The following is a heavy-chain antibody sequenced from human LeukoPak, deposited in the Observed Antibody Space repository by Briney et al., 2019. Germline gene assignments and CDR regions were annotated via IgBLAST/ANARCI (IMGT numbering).Heavy chain of an antibody. CDR3: ASASNEGIAVAGSTPFDY. CDR1: GYTFTSYY. J-gene: IGHJ4*02. V-gene: IGHV1-46*01. Sequence: ASVKVSCKASGYTFTSYYMHWVRQAPGQGLEWMGIINPSGGSTSYAQKFQGRVTMTRDTSTSTVYMELSSLRSEDTAVYYCASASNEGIAVAGSTPFDYWGQGTLVTVSS. D-gene: IGHD6-19*01. CDR2: INPSGGST.